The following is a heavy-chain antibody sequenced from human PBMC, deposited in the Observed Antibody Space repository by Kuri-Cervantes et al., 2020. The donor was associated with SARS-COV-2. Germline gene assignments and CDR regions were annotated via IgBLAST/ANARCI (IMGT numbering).Heavy chain of an antibody. CDR1: GYTFTDYY. D-gene: IGHD3-16*02. J-gene: IGHJ3*02. V-gene: IGHV1-2*04. CDR3: ASGHSWKYIWGTYRGGWDTFDI. Sequence: ASVKVSCKASGYTFTDYYMHWVRRAPGQGLEWMGWMNPNSGGTKPAQKFQGWVIMTRDPSITTAYMELSRLSSDDPAVYYCASGHSWKYIWGTYRGGWDTFDIWGQGTMVTVSS. CDR2: MNPNSGGT.